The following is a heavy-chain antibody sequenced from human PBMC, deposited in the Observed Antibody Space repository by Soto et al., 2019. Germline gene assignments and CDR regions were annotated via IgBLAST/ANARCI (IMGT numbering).Heavy chain of an antibody. D-gene: IGHD3-3*01. CDR2: INPSNGGT. J-gene: IGHJ5*02. Sequence: QVQLVQSGAEMKKPGASVKVSCKASGYAFSNYYLHWVRQAPGQGLEWMGIINPSNGGTRYAQKSQGRVTVTRDTSTSTLYMEMSSLRFDDTAVYYCARAGEVGVAPNWFDPWGQGTLVTVSS. CDR1: GYAFSNYY. V-gene: IGHV1-46*01. CDR3: ARAGEVGVAPNWFDP.